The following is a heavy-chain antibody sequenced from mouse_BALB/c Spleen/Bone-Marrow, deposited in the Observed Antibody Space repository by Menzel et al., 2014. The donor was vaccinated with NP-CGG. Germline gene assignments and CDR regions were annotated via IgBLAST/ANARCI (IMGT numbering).Heavy chain of an antibody. D-gene: IGHD1-1*01. CDR1: GFNIKDTY. Sequence: VQLQQSGAELVKPGASVKLSCTASGFNIKDTYMHWVKQRPEQGLEWIGRIDPANGNTKYDPKFQGKATLTADTSSNTAYLQLGSLTSEDTAVYYCAYGSSYDYFDYWGQGTTLTVSS. J-gene: IGHJ2*01. V-gene: IGHV14-3*02. CDR3: AYGSSYDYFDY. CDR2: IDPANGNT.